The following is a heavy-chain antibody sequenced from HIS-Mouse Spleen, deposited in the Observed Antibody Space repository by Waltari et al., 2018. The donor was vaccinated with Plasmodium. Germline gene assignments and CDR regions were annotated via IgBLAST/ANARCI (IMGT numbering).Heavy chain of an antibody. Sequence: QVTLRESGPALVKPTQTLTLTCTFSGFSLSPSGMCVSWIRQPPGMALEWLARIDWDDDKYYSTSLKTRLTISKDTSKNQVVLTMTNMDPVDTATYYCARILLAGVEGAVDIWGQGTMVTVSS. D-gene: IGHD3-9*01. J-gene: IGHJ3*02. CDR3: ARILLAGVEGAVDI. CDR2: IDWDDDK. CDR1: GFSLSPSGMC. V-gene: IGHV2-70*15.